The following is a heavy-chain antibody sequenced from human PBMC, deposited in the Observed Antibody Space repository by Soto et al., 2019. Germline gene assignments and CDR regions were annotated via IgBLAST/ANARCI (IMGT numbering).Heavy chain of an antibody. CDR1: GDSISSGGYY. CDR2: ISYSGRT. Sequence: SETLSLTCTVSGDSISSGGYYWSWIRQHPGKGLEWIGYISYSGRTYYSPSLRSRVIISVDTSKNQFSLNLRSVTAADTAMYYCARVPIKSGYVGAWGQGTL. CDR3: ARVPIKSGYVGA. D-gene: IGHD5-12*01. V-gene: IGHV4-31*03. J-gene: IGHJ5*02.